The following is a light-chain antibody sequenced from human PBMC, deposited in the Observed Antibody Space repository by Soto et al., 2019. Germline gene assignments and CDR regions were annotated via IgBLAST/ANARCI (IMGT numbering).Light chain of an antibody. V-gene: IGLV2-14*01. Sequence: QSVLTQPASASGSPGQSITISCTVTSGHIGTYKYVYWFQHHPGKATKLIIFVVSNRPSGVSNRFSGSKSGNTAALTISGRQAEDEAYDYCSAYTSRTTLGVFLSGTKVTVL. CDR1: SGHIGTYKY. J-gene: IGLJ1*01. CDR3: SAYTSRTTLGV. CDR2: VVS.